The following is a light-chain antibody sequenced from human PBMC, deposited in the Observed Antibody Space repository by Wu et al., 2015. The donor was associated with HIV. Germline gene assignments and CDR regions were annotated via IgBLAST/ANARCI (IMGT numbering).Light chain of an antibody. CDR3: QQYHTSPLT. J-gene: IGKJ4*01. CDR2: DVS. Sequence: EIVLTQSPGTLSLSPGERATLSCRASQSVSTSYLAWYQQKPGQAPRLLIYDVSSRAPGIPDRFSGSGSGTDFTLTVSRLEPEDFAVYYCQQYHTSPLTFGGGTKVEIK. V-gene: IGKV3-20*01. CDR1: QSVSTSY.